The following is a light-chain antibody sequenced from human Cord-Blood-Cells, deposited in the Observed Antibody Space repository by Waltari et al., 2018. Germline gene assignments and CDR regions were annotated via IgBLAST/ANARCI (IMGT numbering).Light chain of an antibody. J-gene: IGLJ2*01. CDR2: DVS. CDR3: SSYTSSSTQMV. V-gene: IGLV2-14*01. CDR1: SSDVGGYNY. Sequence: QSALTQPASVSGSPGQSITISCTGTSSDVGGYNYVSWYQQHPGKAPKRMIYDVSNRPSGVSNRFSGSKSGNTASLTISGLQAEDEADYYCSSYTSSSTQMVFGGGTKLTVL.